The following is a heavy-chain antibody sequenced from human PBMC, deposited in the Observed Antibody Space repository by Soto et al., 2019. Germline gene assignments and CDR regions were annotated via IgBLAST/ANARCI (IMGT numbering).Heavy chain of an antibody. V-gene: IGHV3-21*01. CDR3: ARAVVAATRWFDP. D-gene: IGHD2-15*01. J-gene: IGHJ5*02. CDR2: ISSSSSYI. CDR1: GFTFSSYS. Sequence: GGSLRPSCAASGFTFSSYSMNWVRQAPGKGLEWVSSISSSSSYIYYADSVKGRFTISRDNAKNSLYLQMNSLRAEDTAVYYCARAVVAATRWFDPWGQGTLVTVSS.